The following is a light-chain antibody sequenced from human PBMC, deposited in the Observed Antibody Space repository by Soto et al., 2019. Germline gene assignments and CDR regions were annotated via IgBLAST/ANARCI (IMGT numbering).Light chain of an antibody. V-gene: IGKV1-5*01. CDR1: QRMSAW. Sequence: DIQMTRSPTTLSASVGDRVIITCRASQRMSAWLAWYQQKPGKAPTLLIYDASSLENGVPSRFSGSGSGTDFTLTISSLQPDDFATYYCQQYDIYPWTLGQGTKVEIK. CDR2: DAS. CDR3: QQYDIYPWT. J-gene: IGKJ1*01.